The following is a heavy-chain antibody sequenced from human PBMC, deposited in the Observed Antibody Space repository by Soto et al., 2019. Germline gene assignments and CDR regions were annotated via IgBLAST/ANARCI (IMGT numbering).Heavy chain of an antibody. CDR2: IRNRTNKYAT. CDR1: GFTFSDSA. Sequence: EVQLVESGGGLVQPGESLKLSCAASGFTFSDSAMHWVRQASGKGLEWVGRIRNRTNKYATTYIASVKGRFSISRDDSKNTVYLQMNSLKIDDTAVYYCTSRRDWTAVDPLDYWGLGTLVTVSS. V-gene: IGHV3-73*02. D-gene: IGHD5-18*01. J-gene: IGHJ4*02. CDR3: TSRRDWTAVDPLDY.